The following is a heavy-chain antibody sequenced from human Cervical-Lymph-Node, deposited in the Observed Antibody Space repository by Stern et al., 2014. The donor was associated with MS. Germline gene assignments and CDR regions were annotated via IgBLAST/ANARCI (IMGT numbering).Heavy chain of an antibody. CDR1: GYTFTGYY. CDR3: ARDGIAGRPRYYFDY. D-gene: IGHD2-21*01. CDR2: INPNSGGT. Sequence: QLVQSGAEVKKPGASVKVSCKASGYTFTGYYMHWVRQAPGQGLEWMGWINPNSGGTNYAQKFQGWVTMTRDTSISTAYMELSRLRSDDTVVYYCARDGIAGRPRYYFDYWGQGTLVTVSS. V-gene: IGHV1-2*04. J-gene: IGHJ4*02.